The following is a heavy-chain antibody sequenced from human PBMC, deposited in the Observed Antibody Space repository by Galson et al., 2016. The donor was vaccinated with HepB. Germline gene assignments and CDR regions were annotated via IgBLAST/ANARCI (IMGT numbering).Heavy chain of an antibody. CDR2: ISSKAYGWTA. CDR3: SRGRYSSGYYTATYFFDL. Sequence: SLSLSCAASGFPFGDSAMSWFRQAPGKGLEWVGFISSKAYGWTAEFAASVKGRFTISRDDFKNIAYLQMNSLKTEDTAVYFCSRGRYSSGYYTATYFFDLWGQGTLVTVSS. J-gene: IGHJ4*02. CDR1: GFPFGDSA. D-gene: IGHD2-15*01. V-gene: IGHV3-49*03.